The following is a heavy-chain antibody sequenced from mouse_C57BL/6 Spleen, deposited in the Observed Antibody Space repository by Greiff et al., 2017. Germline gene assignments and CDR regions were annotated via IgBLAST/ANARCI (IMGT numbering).Heavy chain of an antibody. V-gene: IGHV1-64*01. D-gene: IGHD2-4*01. CDR2: IHPNSGST. CDR3: AGIYYDYENAMDY. J-gene: IGHJ4*01. CDR1: GYTFTSYW. Sequence: QVHVKQPGAELVKPGASVKLSCKASGYTFTSYWMHWVKQRPGQGLEWIGMIHPNSGSTNYNEKFKSKATLTVDKSSSTAYMQLSSLTSVDSAVXDCAGIYYDYENAMDYWGQGTSVTVSS.